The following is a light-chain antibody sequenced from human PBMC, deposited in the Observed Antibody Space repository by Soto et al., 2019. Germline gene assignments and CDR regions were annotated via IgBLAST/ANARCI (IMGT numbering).Light chain of an antibody. CDR1: KLGDKY. CDR2: QDS. J-gene: IGLJ1*01. Sequence: SYELTQPPSVSVSPGQTASITCSGDKLGDKYACWYQQKPGQSPVLVIYQDSKRPSGIPERFSGSNSGNTATLTISGTQAMDEADYYCQACDSSTHNYVFGTGTKMTVL. V-gene: IGLV3-1*01. CDR3: QACDSSTHNYV.